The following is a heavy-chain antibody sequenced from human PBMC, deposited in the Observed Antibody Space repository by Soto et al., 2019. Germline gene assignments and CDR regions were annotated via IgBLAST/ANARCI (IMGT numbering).Heavy chain of an antibody. CDR1: GYTFTGYY. Sequence: ASVKVSCKASGYTFTGYYMHWVRQAPGQGLEWMGWINPNSGGTNYAQKFQGWVTMTRDTSISTAYMELSRLRSDDTAVYYCTRGSTVTVTTLTRLDVWGHGTMVTVSS. CDR3: TRGSTVTVTTLTRLDV. J-gene: IGHJ6*02. V-gene: IGHV1-2*04. CDR2: INPNSGGT. D-gene: IGHD4-4*01.